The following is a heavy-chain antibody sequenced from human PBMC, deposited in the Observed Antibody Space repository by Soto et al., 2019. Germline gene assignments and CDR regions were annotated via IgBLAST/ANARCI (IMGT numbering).Heavy chain of an antibody. D-gene: IGHD4-4*01. Sequence: SETLSLTCAVSGGSISSSNWWSWVRQPPGKGREWIGEIYHSGSTNYNPSLKSRVTISVDKSKNQFSLKLSSVTAADTAVYYCAREGTTVTAGGMDVWGQGTTVTVSS. J-gene: IGHJ6*02. CDR2: IYHSGST. CDR1: GGSISSSNW. CDR3: AREGTTVTAGGMDV. V-gene: IGHV4-4*02.